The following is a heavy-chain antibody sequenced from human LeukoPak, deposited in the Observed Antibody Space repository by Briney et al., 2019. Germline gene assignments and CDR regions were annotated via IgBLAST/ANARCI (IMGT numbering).Heavy chain of an antibody. J-gene: IGHJ5*02. CDR2: IKKDGSDK. CDR1: ELSFSNYW. Sequence: GGSLRLSCAASELSFSNYWMTWVRQAPGKGLEWVANIKKDGSDKYYVDSVKGRFTVSRDNAKNSLYLQMNSLRAEDTAVYYCLQYNSGSTWGQGTLVTVSS. D-gene: IGHD3-10*01. V-gene: IGHV3-7*01. CDR3: LQYNSGST.